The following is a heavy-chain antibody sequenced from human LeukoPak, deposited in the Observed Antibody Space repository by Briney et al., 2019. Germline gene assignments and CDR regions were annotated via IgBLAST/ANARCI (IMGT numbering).Heavy chain of an antibody. CDR2: ISSSGSTI. J-gene: IGHJ4*02. Sequence: PWGSLRLSCAASGFTFSSYEMNWVRQAPGKGLEWVSYISSSGSTIYYADSVKGRFTISRDNAKNSLYLQMNSLRAEDTAVYYCAGVRYFDWFDYWGQGTLVTVSS. D-gene: IGHD3-9*01. CDR1: GFTFSSYE. CDR3: AGVRYFDWFDY. V-gene: IGHV3-48*03.